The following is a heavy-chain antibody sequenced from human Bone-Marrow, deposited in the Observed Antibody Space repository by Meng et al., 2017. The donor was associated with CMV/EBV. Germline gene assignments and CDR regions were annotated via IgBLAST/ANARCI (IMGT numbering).Heavy chain of an antibody. D-gene: IGHD6-19*01. J-gene: IGHJ5*02. V-gene: IGHV3-7*01. CDR1: GFTFSSYL. CDR2: IKQDGSEK. CDR3: ASNSGRLSRFDP. Sequence: GGSLRLSCAASGFTFSSYLMSWVRQAPGKGLEWVANIKQDGSEKHYVDSVKGRFTISRDNAKNSLYLQMNSLRAEDTAVYYCASNSGRLSRFDPWGQGTLVTVSS.